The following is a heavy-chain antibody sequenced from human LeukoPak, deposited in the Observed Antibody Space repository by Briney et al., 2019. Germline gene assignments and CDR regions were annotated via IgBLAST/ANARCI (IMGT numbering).Heavy chain of an antibody. D-gene: IGHD5-12*01. CDR2: IYDSGST. J-gene: IGHJ4*02. Sequence: SETLSLTCTVSGDSISSYYWSWIRQPPGRGLEWIGYIYDSGSTNYNPSLKSRVTISVDTSKNQFSLKLSSVTAADTAVYYCARGVGGYLPFDYWGQGTLVTVSS. CDR1: GDSISSYY. CDR3: ARGVGGYLPFDY. V-gene: IGHV4-59*01.